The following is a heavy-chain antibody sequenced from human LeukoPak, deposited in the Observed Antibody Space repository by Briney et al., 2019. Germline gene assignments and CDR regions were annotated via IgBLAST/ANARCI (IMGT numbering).Heavy chain of an antibody. J-gene: IGHJ6*02. CDR3: ARGFYYTGMDV. V-gene: IGHV6-1*01. Sequence: SQTLSLTCAISGDSVSSNSAAWNWLRQSPSRGLEWLGRTYYRSKWYHDYAVSVRSRTTINPGTSKNQFSLQLNSVTPEDTAVYYCARGFYYTGMDVWGQGTTVTVSS. CDR2: TYYRSKWYH. D-gene: IGHD2/OR15-2a*01. CDR1: GDSVSSNSAA.